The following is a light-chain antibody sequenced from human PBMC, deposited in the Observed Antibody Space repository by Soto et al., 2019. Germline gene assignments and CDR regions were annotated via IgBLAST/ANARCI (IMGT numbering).Light chain of an antibody. Sequence: VMTQSPLSLPVTPGQPASISCRASQSLGSNFLAWYQQKPGRAPRLLIYGASIRATGIPDRFNGSGSGTDFTLTISRLEPEDFAVYYCQQYGSSHTFGGGTKVDIK. J-gene: IGKJ4*01. CDR3: QQYGSSHT. CDR1: QSLGSNF. V-gene: IGKV3-20*01. CDR2: GAS.